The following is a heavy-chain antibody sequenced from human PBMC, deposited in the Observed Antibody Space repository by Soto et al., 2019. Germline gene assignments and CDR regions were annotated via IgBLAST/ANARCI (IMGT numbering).Heavy chain of an antibody. D-gene: IGHD3-3*01. CDR2: IYSGGST. Sequence: EVQLVEIGGGLIQPGGSLRLSCAASGFTVSSNYMSWVRQAPGKGLEWVSVIYSGGSTYYADSVKGRFTISRDNSKNTLYLQMNSLRAEDTAVYYCARLYDFWSGYYLDYWGQGTLVTVSS. J-gene: IGHJ4*02. CDR1: GFTVSSNY. CDR3: ARLYDFWSGYYLDY. V-gene: IGHV3-53*02.